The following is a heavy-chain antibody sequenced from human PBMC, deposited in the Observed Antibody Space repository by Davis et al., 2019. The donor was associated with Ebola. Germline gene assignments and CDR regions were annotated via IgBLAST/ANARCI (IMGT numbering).Heavy chain of an antibody. V-gene: IGHV3-23*01. CDR3: AKNAGGTTTRFITS. D-gene: IGHD3-22*01. J-gene: IGHJ4*02. CDR1: GFTFSTYA. CDR2: ISGSAITT. Sequence: ESLKISCAASGFTFSTYAMSWVRQAPGKGLEWVSAISGSAITTYYADSVEGRFTISRDNSRNTLYLQMNSLRAEDAAVYYCAKNAGGTTTRFITSWGQGTLVTVSS.